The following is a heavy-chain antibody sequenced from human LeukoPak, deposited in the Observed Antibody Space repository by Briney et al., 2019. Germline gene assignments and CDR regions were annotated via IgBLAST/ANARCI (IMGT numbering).Heavy chain of an antibody. J-gene: IGHJ5*02. CDR2: IIPIFGTA. CDR1: GGTISSYA. CDR3: ARGVDVVVVPAAMYWFDP. V-gene: IGHV1-69*13. D-gene: IGHD2-2*01. Sequence: ASVKVSCKASGGTISSYAISWVRQAPGQGLEWMGGIIPIFGTANYAQKFQGRVTITADGSTSTAYMELSSLRSEDTAVYYCARGVDVVVVPAAMYWFDPWGQGTLVTVSS.